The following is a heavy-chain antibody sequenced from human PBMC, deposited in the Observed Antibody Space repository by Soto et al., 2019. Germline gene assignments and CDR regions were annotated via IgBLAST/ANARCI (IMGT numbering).Heavy chain of an antibody. J-gene: IGHJ5*02. CDR3: AKNQGVELVPLATVDWFDP. Sequence: GGSLRLSCAASGFTFSSYAMSWVRQAPGKGLEWVSAISGSGGSTYYADSVKGRFTISRDNSKNTLYLQMNSLRAEDTAVYHCAKNQGVELVPLATVDWFDPWGQGSVVTVSS. V-gene: IGHV3-23*01. CDR2: ISGSGGST. CDR1: GFTFSSYA. D-gene: IGHD1-26*01.